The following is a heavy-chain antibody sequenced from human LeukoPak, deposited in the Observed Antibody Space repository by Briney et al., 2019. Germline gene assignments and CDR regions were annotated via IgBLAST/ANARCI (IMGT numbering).Heavy chain of an antibody. D-gene: IGHD6-13*01. Sequence: PGRSLRLSCAASGFTFSSYGMRWVRQAPGKGLEWVAVIWYDGSKKYYVDSVKGRFTISRANSKNTLYLQMNSLRAEDTAVYYCARVARVSGNYYYYGMDVWGKGTTVTVSS. CDR3: ARVARVSGNYYYYGMDV. CDR2: IWYDGSKK. J-gene: IGHJ6*04. CDR1: GFTFSSYG. V-gene: IGHV3-33*01.